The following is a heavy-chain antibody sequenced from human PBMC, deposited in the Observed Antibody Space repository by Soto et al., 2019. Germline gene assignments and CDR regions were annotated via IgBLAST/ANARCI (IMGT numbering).Heavy chain of an antibody. CDR1: GFTFSSCG. J-gene: IGHJ6*03. CDR3: AKKRRAAADYYYYYYMDV. Sequence: PGGSLRLSCAASGFTFSSCGMHWVRQAPGKGLEWVAVISYDGSNKYYADSVKGRFTISRDNSKNTLYLQMNSLRAEDTAVYYCAKKRRAAADYYYYYYMDVWGKGTTVTVSS. CDR2: ISYDGSNK. V-gene: IGHV3-30*18. D-gene: IGHD6-13*01.